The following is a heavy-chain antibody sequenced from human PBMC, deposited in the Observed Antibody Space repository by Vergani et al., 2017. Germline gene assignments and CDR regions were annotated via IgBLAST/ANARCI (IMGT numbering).Heavy chain of an antibody. CDR1: GFTFSSYS. D-gene: IGHD6-19*01. CDR3: ARDHRQCLVGGYYFDY. J-gene: IGHJ4*02. Sequence: EVQLVESGGGLVKPGGSLRLSCAASGFTFSSYSMNWVRQAPGKGLEWVSSISSSSSYIYYADSVKGRFTISRDNAKNSLYLQMNSLRAEDTAVYYCARDHRQCLVGGYYFDYWGQGTLVTVSS. V-gene: IGHV3-21*01. CDR2: ISSSSSYI.